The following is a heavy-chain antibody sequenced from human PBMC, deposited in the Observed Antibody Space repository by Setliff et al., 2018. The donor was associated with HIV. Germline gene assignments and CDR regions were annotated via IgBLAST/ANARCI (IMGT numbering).Heavy chain of an antibody. CDR3: ATRAIVVIPDY. Sequence: SETLSLTCGVSGYSLTSSYYWGWVRQPPGKGLEWIGSIYYSGSTYYNPSLKSRVTIFVDTSKNQFSLKVRSVTAADTAVYYCATRAIVVIPDYWGQGTLVTVSS. D-gene: IGHD3-22*01. CDR1: GYSLTSSYY. J-gene: IGHJ4*02. V-gene: IGHV4-38-2*01. CDR2: IYYSGST.